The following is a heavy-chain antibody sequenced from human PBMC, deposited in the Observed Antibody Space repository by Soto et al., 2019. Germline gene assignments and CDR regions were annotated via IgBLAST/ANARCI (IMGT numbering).Heavy chain of an antibody. Sequence: EVQLLESGGGLVQPGGSLRLSCAASGFTFSSYAMSWVRQAPGKGREWVSAISGSGGSTYYADSVKGRFTISRDNSKNTLYLQMNSLRAEDTAVYYCAKIYSNYINSLIDPWGQGTLVTVSS. CDR1: GFTFSSYA. J-gene: IGHJ5*02. V-gene: IGHV3-23*01. CDR3: AKIYSNYINSLIDP. D-gene: IGHD4-4*01. CDR2: ISGSGGST.